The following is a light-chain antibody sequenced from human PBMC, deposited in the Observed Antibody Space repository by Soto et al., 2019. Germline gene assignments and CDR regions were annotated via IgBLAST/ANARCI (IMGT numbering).Light chain of an antibody. J-gene: IGKJ1*01. CDR2: KAS. CDR1: QRISVY. V-gene: IGKV1-5*03. CDR3: QHYNAFPWT. Sequence: DTQMTQSPSTLSASVGDRVTITCRASQRISVYLAWFQQKPGKPPKLLISKASDLQSGVPSRFSGSGSGTEFTLTIGSLQPDDFATYYCQHYNAFPWTFGQGTKVDIK.